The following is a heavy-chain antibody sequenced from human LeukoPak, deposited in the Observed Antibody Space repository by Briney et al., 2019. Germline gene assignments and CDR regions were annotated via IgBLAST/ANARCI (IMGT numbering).Heavy chain of an antibody. V-gene: IGHV3-66*01. CDR1: GFTVSSNY. CDR3: ASRARAVAAAGNGMDV. CDR2: IYSGGCT. D-gene: IGHD6-19*01. Sequence: PGGSLRLSCAASGFTVSSNYMSWVRQAPGKGLEWVSVIYSGGCTYYADSVKGRFTISRDNSKNTLYLQMNSLRAEDTAVYYCASRARAVAAAGNGMDVWGQGTTVTVSS. J-gene: IGHJ6*02.